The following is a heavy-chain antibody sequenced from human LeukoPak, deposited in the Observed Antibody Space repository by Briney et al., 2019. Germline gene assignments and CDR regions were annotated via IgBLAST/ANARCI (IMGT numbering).Heavy chain of an antibody. J-gene: IGHJ5*02. V-gene: IGHV4-61*02. Sequence: PSETLSLTCTVSGGAISGGSYYWSWIRQPAGKGLEWIGRIYTSGSTNYNPSLKSRVTISVDTSKNQFSLKLSSVTAADTAVYYCARGGGYSYGSFDPWGQGTLVTVSS. CDR2: IYTSGST. CDR1: GGAISGGSYY. D-gene: IGHD5-18*01. CDR3: ARGGGYSYGSFDP.